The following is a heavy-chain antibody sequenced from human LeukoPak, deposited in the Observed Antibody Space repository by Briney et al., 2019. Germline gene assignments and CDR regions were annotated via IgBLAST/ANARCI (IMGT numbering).Heavy chain of an antibody. CDR2: ISGSGGST. CDR1: GFTFSSYA. CDR3: AKANVKYCSGGSCFDAFDI. V-gene: IGHV3-23*01. Sequence: GGSLRLSCAASGFTFSSYAMSWVRQAPGKGLEWVSAISGSGGSTYYADSVKGRFTISRDNSKNTLYLQMNSLRAEDTAVYYCAKANVKYCSGGSCFDAFDIWGQGTMVTVSS. J-gene: IGHJ3*02. D-gene: IGHD2-15*01.